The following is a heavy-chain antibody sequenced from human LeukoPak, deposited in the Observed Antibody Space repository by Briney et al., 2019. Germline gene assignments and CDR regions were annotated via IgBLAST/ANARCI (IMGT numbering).Heavy chain of an antibody. V-gene: IGHV3-23*01. J-gene: IGHJ3*02. Sequence: PGGSLRLSCAASGFTFSSYAMSWVRQAPGKGLEWVSAISGSGGSTSYADSVKGRFTISRDNAKNSLYLQMNSLRAEDMALYYCAKDRSAFPVAFDIWGQGTMVTVSS. D-gene: IGHD3-3*02. CDR2: ISGSGGST. CDR3: AKDRSAFPVAFDI. CDR1: GFTFSSYA.